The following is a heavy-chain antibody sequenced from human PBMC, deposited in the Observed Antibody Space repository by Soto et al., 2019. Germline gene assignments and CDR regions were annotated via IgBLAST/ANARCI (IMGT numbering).Heavy chain of an antibody. CDR3: ARVGSVAATPFDS. D-gene: IGHD2-15*01. Sequence: PSETLSLTCTVSGDSIISSSNYYWGWIRQPPGKGLEWIGSIYFSGRAYYSPSLKSRVTISVDTSKNQFSLTLNSVTAADTAVYYCARVGSVAATPFDSWGQGTLVTVSS. CDR1: GDSIISSSNYY. J-gene: IGHJ4*02. CDR2: IYFSGRA. V-gene: IGHV4-39*02.